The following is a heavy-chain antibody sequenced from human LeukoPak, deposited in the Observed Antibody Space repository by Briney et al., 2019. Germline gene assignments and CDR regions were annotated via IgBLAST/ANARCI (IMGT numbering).Heavy chain of an antibody. CDR2: ISYSGST. J-gene: IGHJ3*02. V-gene: IGHV4-39*02. D-gene: IGHD2-21*01. CDR3: ARELSMENAFDI. CDR1: GGSISSSSYY. Sequence: SETLSLTCTVSGGSISSSSYYWGWLRQPPGKGLEWIGSISYSGSTYYNPSLKSRVTIPVDTSNNQFSLKLGSVTAADTAVYYCARELSMENAFDIWGQGTMVTVSS.